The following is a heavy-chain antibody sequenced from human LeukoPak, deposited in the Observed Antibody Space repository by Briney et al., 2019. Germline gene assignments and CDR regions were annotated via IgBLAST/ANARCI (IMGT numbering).Heavy chain of an antibody. V-gene: IGHV3-30*02. J-gene: IGHJ6*03. CDR2: IRYDGSNK. CDR3: AKEGSPGFGDLYFYYMDV. Sequence: PGGSLRLSCAASGFTFSSYGMHWVRQAPGKGLEWVAFIRYDGSNKYYADSVKGRFTISRDNSKNTLFLQMNSLRAEDTAIYFCAKEGSPGFGDLYFYYMDVWGKGTTVTVSS. D-gene: IGHD3-10*01. CDR1: GFTFSSYG.